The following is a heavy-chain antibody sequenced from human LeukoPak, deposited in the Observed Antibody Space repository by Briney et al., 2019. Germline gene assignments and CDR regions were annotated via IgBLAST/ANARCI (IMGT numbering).Heavy chain of an antibody. CDR3: AGDRYYYDSSEGGGFDY. Sequence: ASVKVSCKASGYTFTGYYMHWVRQAPGQGLEWMGWINPNSGGTNYAQKFQGRVTMTRDTSISTAYMELSRLRSDDTAVYYCAGDRYYYDSSEGGGFDYWGQGTLVTVSS. D-gene: IGHD3-22*01. CDR2: INPNSGGT. V-gene: IGHV1-2*02. CDR1: GYTFTGYY. J-gene: IGHJ4*02.